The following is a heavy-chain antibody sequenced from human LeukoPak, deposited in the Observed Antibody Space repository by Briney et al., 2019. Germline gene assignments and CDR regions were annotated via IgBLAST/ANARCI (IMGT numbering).Heavy chain of an antibody. CDR1: GYTFTGYY. J-gene: IGHJ4*02. Sequence: GASVKVSCNASGYTFTGYYMHWVRQAPGQGLEWMGWINPNSGGTNYAQKFQGRVTMTRDTSISTAYMELSRLRSDDTAVYYCARVSVYCSSTSCYESLYYFDYWGQGTLVTVSS. V-gene: IGHV1-2*02. CDR2: INPNSGGT. CDR3: ARVSVYCSSTSCYESLYYFDY. D-gene: IGHD2-2*01.